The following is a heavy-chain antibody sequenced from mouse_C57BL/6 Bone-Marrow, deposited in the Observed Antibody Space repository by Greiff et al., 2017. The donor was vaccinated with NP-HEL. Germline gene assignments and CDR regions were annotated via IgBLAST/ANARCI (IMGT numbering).Heavy chain of an antibody. CDR1: GFTFSDYY. CDR3: ARQAYGSSFDY. D-gene: IGHD1-1*01. V-gene: IGHV5-12*01. J-gene: IGHJ2*01. CDR2: ISNGGGST. Sequence: EVQGVESGGGLVQPGGSLKLSCAASGFTFSDYYMYWVRQTPEKRLEWVAYISNGGGSTYYPDTVKGRFTISRDNAKNTLYLQMSRLKSEDTAMYYCARQAYGSSFDYWGQGTTLTVSS.